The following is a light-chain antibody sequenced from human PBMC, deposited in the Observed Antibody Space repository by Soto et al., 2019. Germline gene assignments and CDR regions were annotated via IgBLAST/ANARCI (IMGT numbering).Light chain of an antibody. CDR3: QQYNNWPFS. CDR2: DVS. J-gene: IGKJ5*01. CDR1: QGVTTN. Sequence: EIRMTQSPGTLSVSPGERATLSCRAAQGVTTNFAWYRQKSGQSPRLLIYDVSNRATGVPARFSGSGSETDFTLTISGLRSEDSAVYFCQQYNNWPFSFGQGTRLEIK. V-gene: IGKV3-15*01.